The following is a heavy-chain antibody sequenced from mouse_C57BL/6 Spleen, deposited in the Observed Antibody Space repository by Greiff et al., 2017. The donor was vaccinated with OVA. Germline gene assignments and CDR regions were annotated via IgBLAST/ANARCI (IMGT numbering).Heavy chain of an antibody. V-gene: IGHV1-63*01. CDR3: ARSRRGYAMDY. CDR2: IYPGGGYT. Sequence: VQLQQSGAELVRPGTSVKMSCKASGYTFTNYWIGWAKQRPGHGLEWIGDIYPGGGYTNYNEKFKGKATLTADKSSSTAYMQFSSLTSEDSAIYYCARSRRGYAMDYWGQGTSVTVSS. CDR1: GYTFTNYW. J-gene: IGHJ4*01.